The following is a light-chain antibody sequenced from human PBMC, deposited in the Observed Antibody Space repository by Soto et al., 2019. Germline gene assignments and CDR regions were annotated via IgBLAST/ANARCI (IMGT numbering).Light chain of an antibody. CDR1: QSISSY. V-gene: IGKV1-39*01. CDR2: AAF. Sequence: DIQMTQSPSSLSASVGDRVTITCRASQSISSYLNWYQQKPGKAPKLLIYAAFSLQSGVPSRFSGSGSGTDFTLTISCLQSEDFATYYCQQYYSYPITFGQGTRLEIK. CDR3: QQYYSYPIT. J-gene: IGKJ5*01.